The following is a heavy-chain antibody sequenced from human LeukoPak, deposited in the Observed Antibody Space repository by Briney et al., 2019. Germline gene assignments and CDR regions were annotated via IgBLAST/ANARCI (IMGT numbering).Heavy chain of an antibody. CDR3: ARGSATGSYYYYMDV. CDR2: INHSGST. V-gene: IGHV4-34*01. CDR1: GGSFSGYY. J-gene: IGHJ6*03. Sequence: SETLSLTCAVCGGSFSGYYWSWIRQPPGKGLEWIGEINHSGSTNYNPSLKSRVTISVDTSKNQFSLKLSSVTAADTAVYYCARGSATGSYYYYMDVWGKGTTVTVSS. D-gene: IGHD3-10*01.